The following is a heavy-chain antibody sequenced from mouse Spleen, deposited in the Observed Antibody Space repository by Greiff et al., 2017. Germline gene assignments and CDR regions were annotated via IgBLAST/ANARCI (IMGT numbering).Heavy chain of an antibody. CDR3: ARQDYFDY. CDR1: GFTFSSYA. Sequence: EVQRVESGGGLVKPGGSLKLSCAASGFTFSSYAMSWVRQTPEKRLEWVATISSGGSYTYYPDSVKGRFTISRDNAKNTLYLQMSSLRSEDTAMYYCARQDYFDYWGQGTTLTVSS. V-gene: IGHV5-9-3*01. CDR2: ISSGGSYT. J-gene: IGHJ2*01.